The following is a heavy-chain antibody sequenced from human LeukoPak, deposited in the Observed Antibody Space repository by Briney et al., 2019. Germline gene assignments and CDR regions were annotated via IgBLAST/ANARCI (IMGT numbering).Heavy chain of an antibody. Sequence: ASVKVSCKASGYTFTGYYMHWVRQAPGQGLEWMGWINPNSGGTNYAQKFQGRVTMTRDTSISTAYMELSRLRSDDTAVYYCARVDRHCSGGSCWVDYWGQGTLVTVSS. V-gene: IGHV1-2*02. J-gene: IGHJ4*02. D-gene: IGHD2-15*01. CDR2: INPNSGGT. CDR3: ARVDRHCSGGSCWVDY. CDR1: GYTFTGYY.